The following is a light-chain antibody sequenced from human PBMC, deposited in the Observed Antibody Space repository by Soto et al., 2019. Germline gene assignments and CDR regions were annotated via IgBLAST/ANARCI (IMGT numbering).Light chain of an antibody. J-gene: IGLJ2*01. V-gene: IGLV3-1*01. Sequence: SSELTQPPSVSVSPGQPATITCSGDKLGDKYACWFQQKPGQSPLLVICQDNKRPSGIPERFSGSNSGNTATLTISGTQAMDEADYYCQAWDSNIVVFGGGTKLTVL. CDR1: KLGDKY. CDR3: QAWDSNIVV. CDR2: QDN.